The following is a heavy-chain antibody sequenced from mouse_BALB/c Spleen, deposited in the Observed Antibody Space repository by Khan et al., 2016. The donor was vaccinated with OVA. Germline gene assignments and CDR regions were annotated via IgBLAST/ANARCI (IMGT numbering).Heavy chain of an antibody. J-gene: IGHJ2*01. CDR3: TRDRIDY. V-gene: IGHV1-7*01. CDR2: INPTSGYT. Sequence: QVQLQQSGAELAKPGASVKMSCKASGYTFTSYWMHWVKQRPGQGLEWIGYINPTSGYTDYNEKFKDKATLSADKSYSTPYMQLNSLTSDDSAVYYCTRDRIDYWGQGTTLTVSS. CDR1: GYTFTSYW.